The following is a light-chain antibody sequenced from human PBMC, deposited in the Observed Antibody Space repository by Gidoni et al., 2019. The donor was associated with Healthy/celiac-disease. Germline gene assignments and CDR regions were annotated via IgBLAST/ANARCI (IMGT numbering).Light chain of an antibody. Sequence: DIQLTQSPSTLSASVGDRVTSTCRASQSVSDWLAWYQQKQCKAPNLLIYKASNLESGVPSRFSGSGSGTEFTLTIGSLQPEDFATYYCQQYNSYPYTFGQGTNLEI. J-gene: IGKJ2*01. CDR2: KAS. CDR3: QQYNSYPYT. CDR1: QSVSDW. V-gene: IGKV1-5*03.